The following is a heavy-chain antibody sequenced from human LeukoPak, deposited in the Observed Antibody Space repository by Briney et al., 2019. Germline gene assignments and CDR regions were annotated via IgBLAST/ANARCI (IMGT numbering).Heavy chain of an antibody. V-gene: IGHV3-21*01. J-gene: IGHJ5*02. CDR2: ICSSGSNL. CDR3: ARDELYCSGGSRYGWFDP. CDR1: EFTFSSYH. Sequence: PGGSLSLACAVSEFTFSSYHMDWVRQPPVQGVECVLVICSSGSNLYYAASLTGRFTISRDNAKNSLYRQMNSLRPEDTAVYYCARDELYCSGGSRYGWFDPWGQGTLVTVSS. D-gene: IGHD2-15*01.